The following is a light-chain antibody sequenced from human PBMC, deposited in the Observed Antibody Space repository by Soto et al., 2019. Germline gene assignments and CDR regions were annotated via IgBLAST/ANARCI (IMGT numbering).Light chain of an antibody. CDR3: SSYAGSNNVL. CDR2: EVN. J-gene: IGLJ2*01. V-gene: IGLV2-8*01. CDR1: SSDVGGYNS. Sequence: QLVLTQPPSASGSPGQSVTISCTGTSSDVGGYNSVSWYQQHPGKAPKLMIYEVNKRPSGVPDRFSGSKSGNTASLTVSGLQAEDEADYYCSSYAGSNNVLFGGGTKLTVL.